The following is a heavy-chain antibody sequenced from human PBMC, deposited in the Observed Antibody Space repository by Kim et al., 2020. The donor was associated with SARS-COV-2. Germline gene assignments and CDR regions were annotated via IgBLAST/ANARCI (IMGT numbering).Heavy chain of an antibody. D-gene: IGHD3-22*01. CDR3: ARTYYDSSHDLDY. CDR1: GGSISSSSYY. Sequence: SETLSLTCTVSGGSISSSSYYWGWIRQPPGKGLEWIGSIYYSGSTYYNPSLKSRVTISVDTSKNQFSLKLSSVTAADTAVYYCARTYYDSSHDLDYWGQGTLVTVSS. V-gene: IGHV4-39*01. J-gene: IGHJ4*02. CDR2: IYYSGST.